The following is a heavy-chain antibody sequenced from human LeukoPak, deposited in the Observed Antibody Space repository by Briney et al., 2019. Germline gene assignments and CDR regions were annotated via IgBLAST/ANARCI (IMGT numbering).Heavy chain of an antibody. CDR3: TRVGYIDEGIDY. V-gene: IGHV3-33*03. J-gene: IGHJ4*02. CDR2: IWYDGSNK. D-gene: IGHD5-24*01. CDR1: GFTVNIYG. Sequence: GGSLRLSCAASGFTVNIYGMHWVRQAPGKGLEWVAVIWYDGSNKYYADSVKGRFTISRDNAKNSLYLQMNSLRAEDTAIYYCTRVGYIDEGIDYWGQGTLVTVSS.